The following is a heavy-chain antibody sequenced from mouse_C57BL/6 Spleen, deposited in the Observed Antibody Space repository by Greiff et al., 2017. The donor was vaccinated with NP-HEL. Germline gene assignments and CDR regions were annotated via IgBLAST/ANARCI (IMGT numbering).Heavy chain of an antibody. V-gene: IGHV1-69*01. CDR2: IDPSDSYT. CDR1: GYTFTSYW. J-gene: IGHJ3*01. Sequence: QVQLKQPGAELVMPGALVKLSCKASGYTFTSYWMHWVKQRPGQGLEWIGEIDPSDSYTNYNQKFKGKSTLTVDKSSSTAYMQLSSLTSEDSAVYYCARPAYGSSYGFAYWGQGTLVTVSA. D-gene: IGHD1-1*01. CDR3: ARPAYGSSYGFAY.